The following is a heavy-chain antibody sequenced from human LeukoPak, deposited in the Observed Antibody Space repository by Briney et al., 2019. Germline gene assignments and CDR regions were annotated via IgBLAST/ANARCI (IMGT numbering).Heavy chain of an antibody. J-gene: IGHJ6*02. D-gene: IGHD1-14*01. CDR1: GFTFSSYS. Sequence: GGSLRLSCAASGFTFSSYSMNWVRQAPGKGLEWVSSISSSSSYIYYADSVKGRFTISRDNAQNSLYLQMNSLRAEDTALYYCARVGRTASSVSYRTSYSYDVDVWGQGTTVTVSS. CDR2: ISSSSSYI. CDR3: ARVGRTASSVSYRTSYSYDVDV. V-gene: IGHV3-21*04.